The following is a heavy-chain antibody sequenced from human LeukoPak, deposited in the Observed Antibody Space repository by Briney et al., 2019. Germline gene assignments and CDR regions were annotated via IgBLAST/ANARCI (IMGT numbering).Heavy chain of an antibody. D-gene: IGHD3-22*01. Sequence: GGSLRLSCAASGFTFSSYWMSWVRQAPGKGLEWVANIKQDGSEKYYVDSMKGRFTISRDNAKNSLYLQMNSLRAEDTAVYYCARSLLYDSSGYYYASAVFYFDYWGQGTLVTVSS. CDR3: ARSLLYDSSGYYYASAVFYFDY. V-gene: IGHV3-7*01. CDR1: GFTFSSYW. CDR2: IKQDGSEK. J-gene: IGHJ4*02.